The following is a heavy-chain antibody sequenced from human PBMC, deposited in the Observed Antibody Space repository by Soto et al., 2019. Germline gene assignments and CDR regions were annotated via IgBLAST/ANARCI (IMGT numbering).Heavy chain of an antibody. Sequence: EVQLLESGGGLVQPGGSLRLSCAASGFTFSSYAMSWVRQAPGKGLEWVSGISGSGVSTYYADSVKGRCTISRDNSKSTLYLQMNSLRAEDTAVYYCAKDRERIATRAIDYWGQGTLVTVSS. J-gene: IGHJ4*02. CDR3: AKDRERIATRAIDY. V-gene: IGHV3-23*01. CDR1: GFTFSSYA. CDR2: ISGSGVST. D-gene: IGHD6-13*01.